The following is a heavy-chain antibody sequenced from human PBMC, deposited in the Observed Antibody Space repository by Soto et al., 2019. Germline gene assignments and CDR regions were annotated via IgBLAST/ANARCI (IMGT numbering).Heavy chain of an antibody. Sequence: SETLSLTCTVSGGSISSSSYYWGWIRQPPGKGLEWIGSIYYSGSTYYNPSLKSRVTISVDTSKNQFSLKLSSVTAADTAVYYCARARADDFLTGQGRSPSIDYWDQGPLVTGSS. V-gene: IGHV4-39*07. CDR3: ARARADDFLTGQGRSPSIDY. J-gene: IGHJ4*02. D-gene: IGHD3-9*01. CDR1: GGSISSSSYY. CDR2: IYYSGST.